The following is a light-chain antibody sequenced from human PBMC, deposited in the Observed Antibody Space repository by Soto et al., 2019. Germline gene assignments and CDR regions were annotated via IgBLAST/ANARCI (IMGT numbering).Light chain of an antibody. V-gene: IGLV3-25*03. CDR3: QSADSSGTYEV. CDR2: KDS. Sequence: SYERTQPPSVSVSPGQTARITCSGDALPKQYAYWYQQKPGQAPVLVIYKDSERPSGIPERFSGSSSGTTVTLTISGVQAEDEADYYCQSADSSGTYEVFGTGTKLTVL. J-gene: IGLJ1*01. CDR1: ALPKQY.